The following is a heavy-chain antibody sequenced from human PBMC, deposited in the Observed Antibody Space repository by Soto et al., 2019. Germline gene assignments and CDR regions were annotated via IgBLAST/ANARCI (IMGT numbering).Heavy chain of an antibody. CDR1: GGTFINHA. CDR3: ARDDATYCGGECYRYFVYGLDV. Sequence: QVQLVQSGAEVKKPGSSVKISCKASGGTFINHAFSWVRQAPGQGLEWMGGIIPMFGTADYSQKFQGRVTITADESTTTAHMELSSLRSDDSAVYYCARDDATYCGGECYRYFVYGLDVWGQGTTVTVSS. J-gene: IGHJ6*02. D-gene: IGHD2-21*01. CDR2: IIPMFGTA. V-gene: IGHV1-69*01.